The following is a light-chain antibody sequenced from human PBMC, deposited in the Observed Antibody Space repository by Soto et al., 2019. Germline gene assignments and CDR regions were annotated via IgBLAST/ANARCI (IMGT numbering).Light chain of an antibody. J-gene: IGKJ1*01. CDR2: KAS. V-gene: IGKV1-5*03. CDR3: QHYNSYSEA. Sequence: DIQMTQSPSSLPVSVGDRVTITCRASQGFSNWLAWYQQKPGKAPKILIYKASTLKSGVPSRFRGSGSGTEFTLTISRLQPDDFATYYCQHYNSYSEAFGQGTKVDI. CDR1: QGFSNW.